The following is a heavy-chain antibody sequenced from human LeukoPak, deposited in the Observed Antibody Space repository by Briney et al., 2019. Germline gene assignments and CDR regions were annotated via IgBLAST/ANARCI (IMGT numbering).Heavy chain of an antibody. D-gene: IGHD4-23*01. CDR3: AKHDGRSGGTMGALDS. CDR1: GASISSGSHH. CDR2: TYYSRTT. J-gene: IGHJ4*02. Sequence: SETLSLTCTVSGASISSGSHHWGWFRQSPGKGLEWIGSTYYSRTTYYNPSLNSRVTIYVVTSKNQVSLQLNSVTAADTAVYYCAKHDGRSGGTMGALDSWGQGSLVTVSS. V-gene: IGHV4-39*01.